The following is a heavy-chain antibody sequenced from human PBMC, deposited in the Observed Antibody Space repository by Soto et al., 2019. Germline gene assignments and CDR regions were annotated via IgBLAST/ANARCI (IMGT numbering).Heavy chain of an antibody. Sequence: PGGSLRLSCAASGFTFSNYGMHWVRQAPGKGLEWVAMLWYDGSNKYYADPVKGRFTISRDNSKNSLYLEMNTLRAEDTAVYFCARDKGTLSDTSDSSGVPDYWGQGTLVTVSS. J-gene: IGHJ4*02. CDR1: GFTFSNYG. CDR2: LWYDGSNK. V-gene: IGHV3-33*01. CDR3: ARDKGTLSDTSDSSGVPDY. D-gene: IGHD3-22*01.